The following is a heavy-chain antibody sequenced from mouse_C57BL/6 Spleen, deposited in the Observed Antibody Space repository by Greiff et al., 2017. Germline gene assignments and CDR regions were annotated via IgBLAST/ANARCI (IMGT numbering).Heavy chain of an antibody. V-gene: IGHV5-16*01. D-gene: IGHD3-3*01. CDR1: GFTFSDYY. Sequence: EVQVVESEGGLVQPGSSMKLSCTASGFTFSDYYMAWVRQVPEKGLEWVANINYDGSSTYYLDSLKSRFIISIDNAKNILYLQMSSLKSEDTATYYCARDRGGPRRAMDYWGQGTSVTVSS. CDR2: INYDGSST. J-gene: IGHJ4*01. CDR3: ARDRGGPRRAMDY.